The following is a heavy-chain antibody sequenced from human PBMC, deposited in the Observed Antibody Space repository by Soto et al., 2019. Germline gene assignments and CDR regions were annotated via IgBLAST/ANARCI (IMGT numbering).Heavy chain of an antibody. Sequence: EVQLVESGGGLVQPGGSLRLSCAASGFTSSSYWIHWVRQAPGKGLVWVSRISNDGSSTNYADSVKGRCTSSNYNAKNTVNLQMNSPRAEDASVYYCARDTYYYNSSDHFSADAFDIWGQGTMVTVSS. D-gene: IGHD3-22*01. CDR2: ISNDGSST. CDR3: ARDTYYYNSSDHFSADAFDI. V-gene: IGHV3-74*01. J-gene: IGHJ3*02. CDR1: GFTSSSYW.